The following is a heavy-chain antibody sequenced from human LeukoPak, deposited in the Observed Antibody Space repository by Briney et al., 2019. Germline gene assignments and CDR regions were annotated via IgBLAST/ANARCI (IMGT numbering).Heavy chain of an antibody. CDR3: TTHRTVALRGMDV. J-gene: IGHJ6*02. CDR1: GFTFSNAW. V-gene: IGHV3-15*01. CDR2: IKSKTDGGTT. Sequence: PGGSLRLSCAVSGFTFSNAWMSWVRQAPGKGLEWVGRIKSKTDGGTTDYAAPVKGRFTISRDDSKNTLYLQINSLKTEDTAVYYCTTHRTVALRGMDVWGQGTMVTVSS. D-gene: IGHD2-15*01.